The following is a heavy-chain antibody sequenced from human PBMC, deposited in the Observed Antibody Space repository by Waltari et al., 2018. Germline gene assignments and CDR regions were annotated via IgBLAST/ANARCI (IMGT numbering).Heavy chain of an antibody. D-gene: IGHD3-10*01. V-gene: IGHV1-46*01. CDR1: GYTFTSHY. CDR2: INPSGGST. Sequence: QVQLVQSGAEVKKPGASVKVSCKASGYTFTSHYMHWVRRAPGQGLEWMGIINPSGGSTSYAQKFQGRVTMTRDTSTSTVYMELSSLRSEDTAVYYCARGWGYYGSGSSRFDYWGQGTLVTVSS. CDR3: ARGWGYYGSGSSRFDY. J-gene: IGHJ4*02.